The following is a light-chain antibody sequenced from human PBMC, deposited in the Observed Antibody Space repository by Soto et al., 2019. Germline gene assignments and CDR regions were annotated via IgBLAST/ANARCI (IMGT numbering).Light chain of an antibody. V-gene: IGKV3-15*01. CDR2: GAS. Sequence: EIVMTQSPATPSVSPGDRATLSCRASQSVSSNLAWYQQKPGQAPRLLIYGASTRATGIPARFSGSGSGPDFTLTISRLEPEDFAVYYCQQYGGSPRTLGQGTKVDIK. CDR3: QQYGGSPRT. J-gene: IGKJ1*01. CDR1: QSVSSN.